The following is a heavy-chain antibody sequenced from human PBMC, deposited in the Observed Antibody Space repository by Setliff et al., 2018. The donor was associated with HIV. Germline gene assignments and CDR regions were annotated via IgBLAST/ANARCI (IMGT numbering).Heavy chain of an antibody. CDR2: ISAYNGNT. Sequence: GASVKVSCKASGYTFTSYGISWVRQAPGQGLEWMGWISAYNGNTNYAQKLQGRVTMTTDTSTSTAYMELSSLRSEDTAVYYCARSRNTTARGQYYFDYWGQGTLVTVSS. J-gene: IGHJ4*02. V-gene: IGHV1-18*01. CDR1: GYTFTSYG. CDR3: ARSRNTTARGQYYFDY. D-gene: IGHD6-6*01.